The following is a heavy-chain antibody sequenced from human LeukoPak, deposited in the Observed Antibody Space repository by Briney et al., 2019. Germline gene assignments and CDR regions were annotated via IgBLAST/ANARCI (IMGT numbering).Heavy chain of an antibody. V-gene: IGHV5-51*01. CDR2: IYPGDSDT. Sequence: GESLKLSCKGSGYSFTSYWIGWVRQMPGKGLEWMGIIYPGDSDTRYSPSFQGQVTISADKSISTAYLQWSSLKASDTAMYYCARHYSGSGYYQTSAFDIWGQGTMVTVSS. CDR1: GYSFTSYW. D-gene: IGHD3-22*01. J-gene: IGHJ3*02. CDR3: ARHYSGSGYYQTSAFDI.